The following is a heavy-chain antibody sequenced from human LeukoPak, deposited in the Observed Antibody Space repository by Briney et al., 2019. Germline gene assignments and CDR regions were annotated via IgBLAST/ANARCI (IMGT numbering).Heavy chain of an antibody. V-gene: IGHV4-39*07. CDR3: ARGSLVAGTRANDY. Sequence: SETLSLTCTVSGDSISSSNCYWGWIRQPPGKGLEWIGSIYFSGGTYYNPSLKSRVTISVDTSKNQFSLKLSSVTAADTAVYYCARGSLVAGTRANDYWGQGTLVTVSS. CDR1: GDSISSSNCY. D-gene: IGHD6-19*01. J-gene: IGHJ4*02. CDR2: IYFSGGT.